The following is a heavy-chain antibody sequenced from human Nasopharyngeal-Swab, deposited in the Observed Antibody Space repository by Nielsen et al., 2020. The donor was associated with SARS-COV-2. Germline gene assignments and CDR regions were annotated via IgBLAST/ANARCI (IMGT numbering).Heavy chain of an antibody. CDR3: ARGRDFWSGYYLDY. CDR1: GFTFSSYG. V-gene: IGHV3-30*03. CDR2: ISYDGSNK. Sequence: GESLKISCAAPGFTFSSYGMHWVRQAPGKGLEWVAVISYDGSNKYYADSVKGRFTISRDNSKNTLYLQMNSLRAEDTAVYYCARGRDFWSGYYLDYWGQGTLVTVSS. D-gene: IGHD3-3*01. J-gene: IGHJ4*02.